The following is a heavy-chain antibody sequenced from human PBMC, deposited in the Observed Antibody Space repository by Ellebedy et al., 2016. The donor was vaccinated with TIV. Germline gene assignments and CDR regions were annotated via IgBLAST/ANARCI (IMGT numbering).Heavy chain of an antibody. CDR1: GFTFSNYP. D-gene: IGHD2-8*02. CDR2: ISGSGDTT. J-gene: IGHJ4*02. Sequence: GGSLRLSCATSGFTFSNYPMNWVRQAPGKGLEWVSTISGSGDTTYYADSVRGRFSISSDNSKNTVFLEMKSLRAEDTATYYCTRRAGGWGQFDYWGQGTLVTVSS. V-gene: IGHV3-23*01. CDR3: TRRAGGWGQFDY.